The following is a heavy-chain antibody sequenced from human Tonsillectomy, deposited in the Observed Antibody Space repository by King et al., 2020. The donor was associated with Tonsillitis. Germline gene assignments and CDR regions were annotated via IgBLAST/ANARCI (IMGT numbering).Heavy chain of an antibody. J-gene: IGHJ4*02. CDR1: GFTFGDYA. Sequence: VQLVESGGGLVQPGRSLRLSCTASGFTFGDYAMSWFRQAPGMGLEWEGFIRSKDYGGTTEYAASVKGRFTISRDDSKSIAYLQMNSLRTEDTAVYYCTRLLYGSESYYPRYWGQGTLVTVSS. CDR3: TRLLYGSESYYPRY. CDR2: IRSKDYGGTT. D-gene: IGHD3-10*01. V-gene: IGHV3-49*03.